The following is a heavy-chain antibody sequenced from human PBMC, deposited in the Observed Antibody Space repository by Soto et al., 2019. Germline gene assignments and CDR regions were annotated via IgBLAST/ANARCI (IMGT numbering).Heavy chain of an antibody. CDR1: GGTFSSYA. V-gene: IGHV1-69*06. Sequence: SVKVSCKASGGTFSSYAISWVRQAPGQGLEWMGGIIPIFGTANYAQKFQGRVTITADKSTSTAYMELSSLRSEDTAVYYCASSSRXYYYDSSTHFYYYGMDVWGQGTTVTVSS. CDR2: IIPIFGTA. CDR3: ASSSRXYYYDSSTHFYYYGMDV. J-gene: IGHJ6*02. D-gene: IGHD3-22*01.